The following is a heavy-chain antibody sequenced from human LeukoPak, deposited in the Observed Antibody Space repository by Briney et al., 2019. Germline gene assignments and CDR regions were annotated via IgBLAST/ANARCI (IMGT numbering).Heavy chain of an antibody. D-gene: IGHD6-13*01. J-gene: IGHJ4*02. Sequence: SETLSLTCTVSGGSISGHYWSWIRQPPGKGLEWIGYIYYSGSTNYNPSLKSRVTISVDTSKNQFSLKLSSVTAADTAVYYCARSQGSSSWYPGDYWGQGTLVSVSS. V-gene: IGHV4-59*11. CDR1: GGSISGHY. CDR3: ARSQGSSSWYPGDY. CDR2: IYYSGST.